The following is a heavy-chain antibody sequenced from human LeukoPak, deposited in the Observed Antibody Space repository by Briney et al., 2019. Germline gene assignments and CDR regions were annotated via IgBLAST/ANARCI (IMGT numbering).Heavy chain of an antibody. V-gene: IGHV3-30*18. CDR3: AKEEAHGYCSSTSCYKAGYYFDY. CDR2: ISYDGSNK. CDR1: GFTFSSYG. J-gene: IGHJ4*02. Sequence: GRSLRLSCAASGFTFSSYGMHWVRQAPGKGLEWVAVISYDGSNKYYADSVKGRFTISRDNSKNTLYVQMNSLRAEDTAVYYCAKEEAHGYCSSTSCYKAGYYFDYWGQGTLVTIPS. D-gene: IGHD2-2*02.